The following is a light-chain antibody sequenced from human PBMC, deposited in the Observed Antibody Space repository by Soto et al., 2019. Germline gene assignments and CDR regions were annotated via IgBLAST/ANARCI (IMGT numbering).Light chain of an antibody. J-gene: IGLJ1*01. Sequence: QSALTQPPSASGSPGQSVAISCTGTSSDVGGYNYVSWYQQHPGKAPKLMIYEVNKRPSGVPDRFSGSKSGNTDSLTVSGLQGEDEADYYCSSYAGSSNVFGAGTKVTVL. CDR3: SSYAGSSNV. CDR1: SSDVGGYNY. V-gene: IGLV2-8*01. CDR2: EVN.